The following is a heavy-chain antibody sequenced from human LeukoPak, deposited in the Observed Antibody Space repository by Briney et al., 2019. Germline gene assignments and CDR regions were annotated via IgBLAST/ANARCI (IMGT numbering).Heavy chain of an antibody. CDR1: GYIFTAYD. J-gene: IGHJ3*02. D-gene: IGHD2-21*01. Sequence: ASVKVSCKASGYIFTAYDLHWVRQAPGQGLEWMGRIIPNSGATNYAQNLQGRVTLTRDTSISTAYMELSKLSPDDTAVYYCARGISGGFDSWGQGTMVTVSS. CDR2: IIPNSGAT. V-gene: IGHV1-2*06. CDR3: ARGISGGFDS.